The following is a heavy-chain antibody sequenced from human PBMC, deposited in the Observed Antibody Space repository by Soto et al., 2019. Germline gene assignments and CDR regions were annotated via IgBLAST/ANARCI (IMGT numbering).Heavy chain of an antibody. Sequence: SETLSLTCAVPGGSISSGGYSWSWIRQPPGKGLEWIGYIYHSGSTYYNPSLKSRVTISVDRSKNQFSLKLSSVTAADTAVYYCARVPDRWGHGTLVTVS. CDR3: ARVPDR. J-gene: IGHJ5*02. CDR1: GGSISSGGYS. D-gene: IGHD2-2*01. CDR2: IYHSGST. V-gene: IGHV4-30-2*01.